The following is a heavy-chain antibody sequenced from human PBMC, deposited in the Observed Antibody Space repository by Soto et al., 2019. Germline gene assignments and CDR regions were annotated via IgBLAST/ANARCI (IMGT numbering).Heavy chain of an antibody. J-gene: IGHJ3*02. CDR2: ISSSSSYI. CDR3: ASGIVVVVAATGVAFDI. D-gene: IGHD2-15*01. V-gene: IGHV3-21*01. CDR1: GFTFSSYS. Sequence: PVGSLRLSCAASGFTFSSYSMNWVRQAPGKGLEWVSSISSSSSYIYYADSVKGRFTISRDNAKNSLYLQMNSLRAEDTAAYYCASGIVVVVAATGVAFDIWGQGTMVTVSS.